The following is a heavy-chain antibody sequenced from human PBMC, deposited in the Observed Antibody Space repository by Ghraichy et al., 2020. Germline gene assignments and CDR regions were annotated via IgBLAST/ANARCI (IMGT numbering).Heavy chain of an antibody. Sequence: GESLNISCAASGFTFSSYAMSWVRQAPGKGLEWVSAISGSGGSTYYADSVKGRFTISRDNSKNTLYLQMNSLRAEDTAVYYYAKSHSSGYAFDIWGQGTMVTVSS. CDR3: AKSHSSGYAFDI. D-gene: IGHD3-22*01. CDR2: ISGSGGST. CDR1: GFTFSSYA. J-gene: IGHJ3*02. V-gene: IGHV3-23*01.